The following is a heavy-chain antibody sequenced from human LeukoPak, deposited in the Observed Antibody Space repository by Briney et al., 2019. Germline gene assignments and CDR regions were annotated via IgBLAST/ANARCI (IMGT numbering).Heavy chain of an antibody. V-gene: IGHV3-48*03. CDR3: ARGEDYGTNSFDY. CDR2: ITTSGRTI. Sequence: GGSLRLSCAASGFTFSSYEMNWVRQAPGKGLEWVSYITTSGRTIYYADSVKGRFTISRDDAKNSLYLQMNSLRAEDTAVYYCARGEDYGTNSFDYWGQGTLVTVSS. D-gene: IGHD4-17*01. J-gene: IGHJ4*02. CDR1: GFTFSSYE.